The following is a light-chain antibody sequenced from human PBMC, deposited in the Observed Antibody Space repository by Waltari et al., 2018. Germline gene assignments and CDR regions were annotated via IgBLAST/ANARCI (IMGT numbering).Light chain of an antibody. CDR2: DVS. CDR3: SSQSSNDVVL. V-gene: IGLV2-14*01. J-gene: IGLJ2*01. CDR1: SNDVGGYNS. Sequence: QSALTQPASVSGSAGQSVTIFCAGTSNDVGGYNSVSWYQEHPGQAPRVIIYDVSDRPSGVSDRFSGSKSGNTASLTISGLQAEDEADYYCSSQSSNDVVLFGGGTKLTVL.